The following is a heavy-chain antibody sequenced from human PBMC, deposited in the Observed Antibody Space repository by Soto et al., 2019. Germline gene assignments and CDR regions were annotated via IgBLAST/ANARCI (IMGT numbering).Heavy chain of an antibody. J-gene: IGHJ5*02. CDR1: GFTFDDYA. V-gene: IGHV3-9*01. Sequence: PGGSLRLSCAASGFTFDDYAMHWVRQGPGKGLEWVSGISWKSGRIAYADSVKGRFTISRDNAKNSLYLQMNSLRAEDTAFYYCTKAFGKGYFDPWGQGILVTVSS. CDR3: TKAFGKGYFDP. CDR2: ISWKSGRI. D-gene: IGHD5-12*01.